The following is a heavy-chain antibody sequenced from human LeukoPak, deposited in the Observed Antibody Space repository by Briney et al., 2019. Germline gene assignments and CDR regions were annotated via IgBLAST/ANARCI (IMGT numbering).Heavy chain of an antibody. CDR2: MYYGGYT. CDR3: QSRFLEWLLDY. Sequence: SETLSLTCTVSGGSISSNNYYWGWIRQPPGKGLEWIGSMYYGGYTYYNPSLKSRVTISVDTSKNQFSLKLSSVTAADTAIYYCQSRFLEWLLDYWGQGTLVTVSS. J-gene: IGHJ4*02. CDR1: GGSISSNNYY. V-gene: IGHV4-39*01. D-gene: IGHD3-3*01.